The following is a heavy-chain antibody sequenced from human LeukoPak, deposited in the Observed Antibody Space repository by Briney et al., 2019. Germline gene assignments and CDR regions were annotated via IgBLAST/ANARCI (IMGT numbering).Heavy chain of an antibody. D-gene: IGHD3-10*01. J-gene: IGHJ4*02. CDR2: INHSGST. V-gene: IGHV4-34*01. CDR3: ARLNYGSWRQIS. CDR1: GGSFSGNY. Sequence: PSETLSLTCAVYGGSFSGNYWSWIRQPPGKGLEWIGEINHSGSTNYNPSLKSRVTISVDTSKNQFSLKLSSVTAADTAVYYCARLNYGSWRQISWGQGTLVTVSS.